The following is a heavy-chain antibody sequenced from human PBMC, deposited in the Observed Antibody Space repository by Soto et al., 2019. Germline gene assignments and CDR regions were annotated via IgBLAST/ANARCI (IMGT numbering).Heavy chain of an antibody. CDR1: GFTFGDYA. D-gene: IGHD6-25*01. J-gene: IGHJ3*02. CDR2: IRSKAYGGTT. Sequence: EVQLVESGGGLVQPWRSLRLSCTAYGFTFGDYAMSWFRQAPGKGLEWVGFIRSKAYGGTTEYAASVKGRFTISRDDSKSSADLQMNSLKTEDTAVYYCTRDPLYSSAGSDPTLKGNAFDIWVQGTMVTVS. V-gene: IGHV3-49*03. CDR3: TRDPLYSSAGSDPTLKGNAFDI.